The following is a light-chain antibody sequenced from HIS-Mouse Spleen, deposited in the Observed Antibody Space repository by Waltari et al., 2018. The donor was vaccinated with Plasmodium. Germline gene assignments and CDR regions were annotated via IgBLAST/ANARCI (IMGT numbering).Light chain of an antibody. CDR2: KGS. CDR3: QSADSSGTYRV. V-gene: IGLV3-25*03. J-gene: IGLJ2*01. Sequence: SYELTQPPSVSVSPGQTARITCSGDALPKQYAYWYQQKPGQAPVLVIYKGSERPAGSPERCSGASSGTTVTLTISGVQAEDEADYYCQSADSSGTYRVFGGGTKLTVL. CDR1: ALPKQY.